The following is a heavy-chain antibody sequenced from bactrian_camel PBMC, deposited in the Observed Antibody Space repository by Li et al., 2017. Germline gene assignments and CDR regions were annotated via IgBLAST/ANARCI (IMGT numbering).Heavy chain of an antibody. D-gene: IGHD3*01. CDR3: ALNQEGLG. V-gene: IGHV3S53*01. J-gene: IGHJ4*01. Sequence: HVQLVESGGGSAQAGGSLTLSCVASGAPPRTHCMAWFRQTPGKERERVATIDHIGRTTYADSVKGRFTVSRDNAKNTLYLQMSSLKTDDTAMYFCALNQEGLGRGQGTQVTVS. CDR2: IDHIGRT. CDR1: GAPPRTHC.